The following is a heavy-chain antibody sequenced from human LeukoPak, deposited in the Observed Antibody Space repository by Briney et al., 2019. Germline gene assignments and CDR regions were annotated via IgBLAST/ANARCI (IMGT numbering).Heavy chain of an antibody. V-gene: IGHV4-38-2*02. J-gene: IGHJ3*02. CDR2: IYRSGST. D-gene: IGHD5-12*01. CDR3: ARQRLALEIVATNDAFDI. CDR1: GYSISSGYY. Sequence: SETLSLTCTVSGYSISSGYYWGWIRQPPGKGLEWIGSIYRSGSTYYNPSLKSRVTISVDTSKNQFSLKLSSVTAADTAVYYCARQRLALEIVATNDAFDIRGLGTMVTVSS.